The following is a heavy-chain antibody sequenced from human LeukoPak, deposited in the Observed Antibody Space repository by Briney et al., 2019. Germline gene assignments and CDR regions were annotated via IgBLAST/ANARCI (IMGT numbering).Heavy chain of an antibody. Sequence: TGYADSVKGRFTISRDNAKNSLYLQMNGLRAEDTALYYCARDYTFDAFDIWGQGTMVTVSS. J-gene: IGHJ3*02. CDR3: ARDYTFDAFDI. CDR2: T. V-gene: IGHV3-20*03.